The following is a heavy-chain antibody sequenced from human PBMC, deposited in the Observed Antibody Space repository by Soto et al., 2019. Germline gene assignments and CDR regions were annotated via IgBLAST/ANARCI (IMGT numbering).Heavy chain of an antibody. J-gene: IGHJ5*01. D-gene: IGHD6-6*01. CDR1: GGSISSSTYY. CDR2: MYYTGNK. Sequence: KTSETLSLTCTVSGGSISSSTYYWDWIRQPPGKGLEWIGAMYYTGNKNYNPSLESRVTMSVDTSKNQFSLKLSSVTPTDTAVYYRARRSSSSLGSLFDPWGRGILVTVSS. CDR3: ARRSSSSLGSLFDP. V-gene: IGHV4-39*01.